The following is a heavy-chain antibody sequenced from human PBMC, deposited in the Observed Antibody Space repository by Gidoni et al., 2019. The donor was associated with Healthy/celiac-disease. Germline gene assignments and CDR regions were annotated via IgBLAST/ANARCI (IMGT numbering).Heavy chain of an antibody. CDR1: GYTFTGYY. D-gene: IGHD3-22*01. V-gene: IGHV1-2*04. CDR3: ARAGKRWDSSGYYYAY. J-gene: IGHJ4*02. Sequence: QVQLVQSGAEVKKPGASVKVSCKASGYTFTGYYMHLVRQAPGQGLEWMGWINPNSGGTNYAQKFQGWVTMTRDTSISTAYMELSRLRSDDTAVYYCARAGKRWDSSGYYYAYWGQGTLVTVSS. CDR2: INPNSGGT.